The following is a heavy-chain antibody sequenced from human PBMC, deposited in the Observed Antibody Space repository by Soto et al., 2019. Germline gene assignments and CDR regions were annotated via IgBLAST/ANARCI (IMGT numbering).Heavy chain of an antibody. CDR2: IYYSGST. J-gene: IGHJ6*03. Sequence: SSETLSLTCTVSGGSISSYYWSWIRQPPGKGLEWIGYIYYSGSTNYNPSLKSRVTISVDTSKNQFSLKLSSVTAADTAVYYCARDGRYCSGGSCYNPYYYYYMDVWGKGTTVTVSS. V-gene: IGHV4-59*01. CDR1: GGSISSYY. D-gene: IGHD2-15*01. CDR3: ARDGRYCSGGSCYNPYYYYYMDV.